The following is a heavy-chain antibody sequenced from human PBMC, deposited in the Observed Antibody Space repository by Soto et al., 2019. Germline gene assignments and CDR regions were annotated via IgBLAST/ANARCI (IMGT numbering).Heavy chain of an antibody. J-gene: IGHJ4*02. D-gene: IGHD3-22*01. V-gene: IGHV3-48*02. CDR2: ISSSSSTI. CDR1: GFTFSSYS. Sequence: GGSLRLSCAASGFTFSSYSMNWVRQAPGKGLEWVSYISSSSSTIYYADSVKGRFTISRDNAKNSLYLQMNSLRDEDTAVYYCARESWSRYYDSSGYTDFDYWGQGTLVTVSS. CDR3: ARESWSRYYDSSGYTDFDY.